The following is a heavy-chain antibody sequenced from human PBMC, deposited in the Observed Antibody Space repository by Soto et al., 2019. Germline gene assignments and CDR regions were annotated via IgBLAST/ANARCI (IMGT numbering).Heavy chain of an antibody. CDR2: VFWDDDK. J-gene: IGHJ3*01. D-gene: IGHD3-10*01. V-gene: IGHV2-5*02. CDR3: AHSSPVRSFEV. Sequence: QITMRESGPTLVKPTQTLTLTCSFSGFSLSASGVGVGWIRQPPGKALEWLALVFWDDDKFYSPPLQSRLTITKDTSKNQVVLTVTNIDAVDTATFYCAHSSPVRSFEVWGQGTMVSVSS. CDR1: GFSLSASGVG.